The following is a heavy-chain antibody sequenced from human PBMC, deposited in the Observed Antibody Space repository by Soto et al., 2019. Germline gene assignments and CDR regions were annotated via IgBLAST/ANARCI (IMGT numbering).Heavy chain of an antibody. CDR1: GSTFSSYG. Sequence: QVQLVQSGAEVKKPGASVKVSCKASGSTFSSYGITCVRQAPGQGLDRMGWISPYNGNTNYAQKLQGRLPMTPDTSTSTAYRELKSLSSDDTAVYYCARERPAIYPDYGYYMDVWGKGTTVTVSS. J-gene: IGHJ6*03. CDR3: ARERPAIYPDYGYYMDV. V-gene: IGHV1-18*01. D-gene: IGHD4-17*01. CDR2: ISPYNGNT.